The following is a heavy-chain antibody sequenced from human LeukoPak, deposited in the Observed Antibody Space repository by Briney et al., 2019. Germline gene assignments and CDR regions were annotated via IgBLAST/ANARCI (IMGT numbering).Heavy chain of an antibody. Sequence: GGSLRLSCAASGFTVSSNYMSWVRQAPGKGLEWVSVIYSGGSTYYADSVKGRFTISRDNSKNTLYLQMNSLRAEDTAVYYCAKDLGYCSSTSCRGAFDIWGQGTMVTVSS. CDR1: GFTVSSNY. V-gene: IGHV3-66*01. CDR2: IYSGGST. D-gene: IGHD2-2*01. CDR3: AKDLGYCSSTSCRGAFDI. J-gene: IGHJ3*02.